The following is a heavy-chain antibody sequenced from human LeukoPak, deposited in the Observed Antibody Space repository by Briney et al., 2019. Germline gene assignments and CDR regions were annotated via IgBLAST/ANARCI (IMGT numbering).Heavy chain of an antibody. CDR1: GYIFINYG. V-gene: IGHV1-18*01. Sequence: GASVKVSCKTSGYIFINYGITWVRQAPGQGLEWMGWISTYNGDTNYAQNLQGRVTMTTDTSTSTVYMELRSLRSDDTAVYYCARDYYDSSGEWFDPWGQGTLVTVSS. J-gene: IGHJ5*02. D-gene: IGHD3-22*01. CDR2: ISTYNGDT. CDR3: ARDYYDSSGEWFDP.